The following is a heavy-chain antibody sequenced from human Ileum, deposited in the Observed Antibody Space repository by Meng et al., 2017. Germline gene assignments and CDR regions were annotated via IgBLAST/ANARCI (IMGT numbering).Heavy chain of an antibody. D-gene: IGHD1-1*01. CDR3: ARENDNWNYFDY. Sequence: QVQLVQSGTEVKKVGASVKVSCTASGYTFRNYPLHWVRQAPGQRPEWMGWINAGNGNIKISQKFQGRITITSDTSATAYMELSSLRSEDTAVYFCARENDNWNYFDYWGQENLVTVSS. CDR2: INAGNGNI. J-gene: IGHJ4*02. V-gene: IGHV1-3*01. CDR1: GYTFRNYP.